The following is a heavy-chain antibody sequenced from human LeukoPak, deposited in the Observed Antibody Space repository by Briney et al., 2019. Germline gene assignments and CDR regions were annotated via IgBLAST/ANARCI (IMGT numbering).Heavy chain of an antibody. J-gene: IGHJ4*02. CDR3: ARERNPYGSGAGFDY. Sequence: ASVKVSCKASGYTFTGYYMHWVRQAPGQGLEWIGWINPNSGGTNYAQKFQGRVTMTRDTSISTAYMELGRLRSDDTAVYYCARERNPYGSGAGFDYWGQGTLVTVSS. CDR2: INPNSGGT. D-gene: IGHD3-10*01. V-gene: IGHV1-2*02. CDR1: GYTFTGYY.